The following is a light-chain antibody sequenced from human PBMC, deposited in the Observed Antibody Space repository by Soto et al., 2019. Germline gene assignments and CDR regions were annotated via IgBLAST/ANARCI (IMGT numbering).Light chain of an antibody. V-gene: IGLV2-14*01. J-gene: IGLJ1*01. CDR2: EVS. CDR1: STDVGGYNY. CDR3: SSYTSSSTPYV. Sequence: QSVLTQPASVSGSPGQSITISCTGTSTDVGGYNYVTWYQQHPGKAPKLMVYEVSNRPSGVSNRFSSSKSGNTASLTISGLQAEDEADYYCSSYTSSSTPYVFGTGTKVTV.